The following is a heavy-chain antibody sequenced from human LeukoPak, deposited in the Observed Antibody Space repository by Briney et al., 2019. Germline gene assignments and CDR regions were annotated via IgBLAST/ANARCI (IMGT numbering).Heavy chain of an antibody. J-gene: IGHJ6*03. CDR1: GYTFTSYY. V-gene: IGHV1-46*01. D-gene: IGHD3-10*01. CDR3: ARGPRITVIRGGQWYYYMDV. Sequence: VASVKVSCKASGYTFTSYYIHWVRQAPGQGLEWMGLVNPSGGSTNYAQKFQGRVTMTRDTSTSTVYMELSSLRSEDTAVYYCARGPRITVIRGGQWYYYMDVWGKGTTVTVSS. CDR2: VNPSGGST.